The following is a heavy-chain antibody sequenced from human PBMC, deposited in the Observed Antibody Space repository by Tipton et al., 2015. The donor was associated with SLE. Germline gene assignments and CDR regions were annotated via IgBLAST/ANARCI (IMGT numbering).Heavy chain of an antibody. J-gene: IGHJ3*02. CDR2: INHGGST. V-gene: IGHV4-34*01. Sequence: TLSLTCAVYGGSFSGYYWSWIRQPPGKGLEWIGEINHGGSTNYNPSLKSRVTISVDTSKNQFSLKLSSVTAADTAVYYCARGRVYSNIPWAFDIWGQGTMVTVSS. D-gene: IGHD4-11*01. CDR3: ARGRVYSNIPWAFDI. CDR1: GGSFSGYY.